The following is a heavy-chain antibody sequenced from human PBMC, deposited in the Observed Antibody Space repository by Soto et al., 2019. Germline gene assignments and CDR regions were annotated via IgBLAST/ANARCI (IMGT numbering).Heavy chain of an antibody. D-gene: IGHD2-8*01. CDR2: IYSSGSN. CDR3: ARSMRIHDAFDP. J-gene: IGHJ3*01. V-gene: IGHV4-4*07. CDR1: GGSFNIYY. Sequence: SETLSLTCTVSGGSFNIYYWTWIRHPAGNGLEWIGRIYSSGSNKYNPSPKRRVTMSVDTPKNQPSMKLSYVTAEDTAVYYCARSMRIHDAFDPWGKGTLVT.